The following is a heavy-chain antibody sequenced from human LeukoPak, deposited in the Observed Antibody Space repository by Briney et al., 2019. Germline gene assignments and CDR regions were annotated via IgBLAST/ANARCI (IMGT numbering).Heavy chain of an antibody. Sequence: ASVTVSCKASGGTFSSYAISWVRQAPGQGLEWMGRIIPILGIANYAQKFQGRVTITADKSTSTAYMELSSLRSEDTAVYYCARSTVVTPYYFDYWGQGTLVTVSS. V-gene: IGHV1-69*04. CDR1: GGTFSSYA. CDR2: IIPILGIA. CDR3: ARSTVVTPYYFDY. D-gene: IGHD4-23*01. J-gene: IGHJ4*02.